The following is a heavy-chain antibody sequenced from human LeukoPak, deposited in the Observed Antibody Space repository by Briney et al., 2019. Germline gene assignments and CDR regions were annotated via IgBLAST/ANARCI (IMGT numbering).Heavy chain of an antibody. CDR2: INAGNGNT. J-gene: IGHJ4*02. V-gene: IGHV1-3*03. CDR3: ARGTGYSSSWYWGNYYFDY. Sequence: ASVKVSCKASGYTFTSYAMHWVRQAPGQRLEWMGWINAGNGNTKYSQEFQGRVTITRDTSASTAYMELSSLRSEDMAVYYWARGTGYSSSWYWGNYYFDYWGQGTLVTVSS. CDR1: GYTFTSYA. D-gene: IGHD6-13*01.